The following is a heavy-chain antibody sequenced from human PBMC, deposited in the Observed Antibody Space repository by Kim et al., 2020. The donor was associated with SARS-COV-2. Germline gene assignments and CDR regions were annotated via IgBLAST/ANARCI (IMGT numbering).Heavy chain of an antibody. Sequence: GGSLRLSCAASGFTFSSYAMSWVRQAPGKGLEWVSAISGSGGSTYYADSVKGRFTISRDNSKNTLYLQMNSLRAEDTAVYYCVLVVITGFHGDYWGQGTLVTVSS. CDR2: ISGSGGST. J-gene: IGHJ4*02. CDR3: VLVVITGFHGDY. V-gene: IGHV3-23*01. CDR1: GFTFSSYA. D-gene: IGHD3-22*01.